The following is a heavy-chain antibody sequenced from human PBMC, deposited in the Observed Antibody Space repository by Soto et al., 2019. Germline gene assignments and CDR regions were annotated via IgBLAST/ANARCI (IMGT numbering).Heavy chain of an antibody. CDR3: ALPSCGGDCYSPFDY. D-gene: IGHD2-21*02. V-gene: IGHV3-23*01. CDR1: GVGLSTYA. Sequence: EVQLLESGGGFVQPGGSLRLSCTASGVGLSTYAISWVRQAPGKGLEWVSVLSGNSGKTDYADSVKGRFSISRDKSGNTGYLQMNRLRAEETAVYYCALPSCGGDCYSPFDYWGQGTLVTVSS. J-gene: IGHJ4*02. CDR2: LSGNSGKT.